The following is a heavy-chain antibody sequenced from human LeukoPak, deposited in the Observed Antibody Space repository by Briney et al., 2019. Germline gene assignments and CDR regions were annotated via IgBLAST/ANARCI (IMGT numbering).Heavy chain of an antibody. Sequence: GGSLRLSCAASGFTFDDYGMSWVRQAPGKGLEWVSGINWNGGSTGYADSVKGRFTISRDNAKNSLYLQMNSLRAEDTAVYYCARDIGQFGSLGAFDIWGQGTMVTVSS. CDR2: INWNGGST. D-gene: IGHD3-16*01. V-gene: IGHV3-20*04. CDR3: ARDIGQFGSLGAFDI. CDR1: GFTFDDYG. J-gene: IGHJ3*02.